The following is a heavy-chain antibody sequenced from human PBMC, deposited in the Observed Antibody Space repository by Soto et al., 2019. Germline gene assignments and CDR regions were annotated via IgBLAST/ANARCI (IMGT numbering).Heavy chain of an antibody. CDR3: ASDHTYYYDSSGYPFGMDV. CDR2: IIPIFGTA. Sequence: QVQLVQSGAEVKKPGSSVKVSCKASGGTFSSYAISWVRQAPGQGLEWMGGIIPIFGTANYAQKFQGRVTITADESTSTAYMELSSLRSEDTAVYYCASDHTYYYDSSGYPFGMDVWGQGTTVTVSS. V-gene: IGHV1-69*01. CDR1: GGTFSSYA. J-gene: IGHJ6*02. D-gene: IGHD3-22*01.